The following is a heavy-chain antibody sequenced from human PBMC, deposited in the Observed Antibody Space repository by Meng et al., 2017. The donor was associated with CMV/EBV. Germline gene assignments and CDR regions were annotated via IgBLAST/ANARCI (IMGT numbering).Heavy chain of an antibody. D-gene: IGHD3-3*01. J-gene: IGHJ6*02. CDR2: ISGSGGST. Sequence: GESLKISCAASGFTFSSYAMSWVRQAPGKGLEWVSAISGSGGSTYYADSVKGRFTISRDNSKNTLYLQMNSLRAEGTAVYYCAKVIRFLEWLFYYGMDVWGQGTTVTVSS. CDR1: GFTFSSYA. CDR3: AKVIRFLEWLFYYGMDV. V-gene: IGHV3-23*01.